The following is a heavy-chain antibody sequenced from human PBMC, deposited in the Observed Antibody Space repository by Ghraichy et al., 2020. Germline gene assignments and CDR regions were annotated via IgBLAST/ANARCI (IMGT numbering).Heavy chain of an antibody. Sequence: GGSLRLSCAASGFTFSDYWMHWVRQSPGKGLVWASRIRSDGSTIDYADSVKGRFTISRDNAKNTLYLQMNSLRAEDTGVYYCARGDVYDKRVWEYWGQGTLVTVSS. D-gene: IGHD5/OR15-5a*01. V-gene: IGHV3-74*01. J-gene: IGHJ4*02. CDR1: GFTFSDYW. CDR3: ARGDVYDKRVWEY. CDR2: IRSDGSTI.